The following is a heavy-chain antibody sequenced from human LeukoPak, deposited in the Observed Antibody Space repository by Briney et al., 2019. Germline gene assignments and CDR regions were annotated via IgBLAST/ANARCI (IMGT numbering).Heavy chain of an antibody. Sequence: GGSLRLSCVASGFTFSNYAMSWVRQAPGKGLEWVSAISGSGGSTYYADSVKGRFTISRDNSKNTLYLQMNSLRAEDTAVYYCAKLSRAYYGMDVWGQGTTVTVSS. J-gene: IGHJ6*02. CDR3: AKLSRAYYGMDV. D-gene: IGHD2-2*01. V-gene: IGHV3-23*01. CDR1: GFTFSNYA. CDR2: ISGSGGST.